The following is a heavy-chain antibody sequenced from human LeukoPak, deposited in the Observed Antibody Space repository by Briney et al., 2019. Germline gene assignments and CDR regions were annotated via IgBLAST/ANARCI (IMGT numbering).Heavy chain of an antibody. Sequence: PGGSLRLSCAASGFTFSSYEMNWVRQAPGKGLEWVSYISSSGSTIYYADSVKGGFTISRDNAKNSLYLQMNSLRAEDTAVYYCARAPPGSMTAYAFDIWGQGTMVTVSS. CDR3: ARAPPGSMTAYAFDI. CDR2: ISSSGSTI. J-gene: IGHJ3*02. D-gene: IGHD2/OR15-2a*01. V-gene: IGHV3-48*03. CDR1: GFTFSSYE.